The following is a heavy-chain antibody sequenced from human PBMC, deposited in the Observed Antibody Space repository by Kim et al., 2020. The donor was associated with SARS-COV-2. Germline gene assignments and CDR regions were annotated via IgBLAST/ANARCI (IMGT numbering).Heavy chain of an antibody. CDR2: ISYDGSNK. Sequence: SLRLSCAASGFTFSSYAMHWVRQAPGKGLEWVAVISYDGSNKYYADSVKGRFTISRDNSKNTLYLQMNSLRAEDTAVYYCARDLEGGIAAAGAFDPWGQGTLVTVSS. CDR1: GFTFSSYA. D-gene: IGHD6-13*01. V-gene: IGHV3-30-3*01. CDR3: ARDLEGGIAAAGAFDP. J-gene: IGHJ5*02.